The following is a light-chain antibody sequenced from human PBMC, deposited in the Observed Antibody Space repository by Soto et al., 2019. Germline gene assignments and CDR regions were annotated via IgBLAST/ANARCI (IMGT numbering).Light chain of an antibody. Sequence: QSVLTQPPSVSGAPGQRVTISCTGSTSNIGTGYDVRWYQQLPGTAPKLLIYGNSKRPSGVPDRISGSKSGSSASLAITGLQADDEADYYCQSYDISLSGWVFGGGTKLTVL. CDR2: GNS. V-gene: IGLV1-40*01. CDR1: TSNIGTGYD. J-gene: IGLJ3*02. CDR3: QSYDISLSGWV.